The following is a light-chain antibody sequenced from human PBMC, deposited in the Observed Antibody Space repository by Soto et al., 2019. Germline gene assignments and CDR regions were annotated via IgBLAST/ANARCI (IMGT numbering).Light chain of an antibody. J-gene: IGKJ1*01. CDR3: QHYNDYSWT. V-gene: IGKV1-5*03. Sequence: DIHMTQSPSTLSASVGDRVTITCRASQSISIWLAWYQQKPGRAPNLLIYGTSSLESGVPSRFSGSGSGTECTLTISRLQPDDFATYYCQHYNDYSWTFGQGTKVEIK. CDR2: GTS. CDR1: QSISIW.